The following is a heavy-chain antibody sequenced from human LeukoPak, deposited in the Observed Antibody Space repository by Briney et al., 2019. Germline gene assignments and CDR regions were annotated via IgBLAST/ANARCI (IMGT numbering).Heavy chain of an antibody. Sequence: GGSLRLSCAASAFTFNDYWMHWVRQAPGKGLGWVSRINHDGSTKNSADYVKGRFTISRDNAKNTLYLQMSNLRVDDTAVYYCARDVGAVNHFDFWGQGTLVTVSS. CDR1: AFTFNDYW. CDR2: INHDGSTK. D-gene: IGHD4-17*01. CDR3: ARDVGAVNHFDF. V-gene: IGHV3-74*01. J-gene: IGHJ4*02.